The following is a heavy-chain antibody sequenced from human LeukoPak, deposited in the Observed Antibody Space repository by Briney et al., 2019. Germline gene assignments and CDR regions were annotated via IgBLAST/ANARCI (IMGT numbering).Heavy chain of an antibody. D-gene: IGHD3-22*01. CDR2: INPSGGST. V-gene: IGHV1-46*01. CDR1: VYTFTSYY. CDR3: ASTTPYYYDSSGYYGLSYYMDV. J-gene: IGHJ6*03. Sequence: ASVKVSCKASVYTFTSYYMHWVRQAPGQRLEWMGIINPSGGSTSYAQKFQGRVTMTRDMSTSTVYMELSSLRSEDTAVYYCASTTPYYYDSSGYYGLSYYMDVWGKGTTVTVSS.